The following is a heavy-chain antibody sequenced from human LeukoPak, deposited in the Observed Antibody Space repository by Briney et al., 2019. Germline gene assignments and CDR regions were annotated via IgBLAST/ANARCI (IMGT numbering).Heavy chain of an antibody. V-gene: IGHV4-59*01. CDR2: IYYSGST. D-gene: IGHD3-10*01. CDR3: ARAAGNGSGSYSADY. J-gene: IGHJ4*02. Sequence: SETLSLTCAVSGGSISSYYWSWIRQPPGKGLEWIGYIYYSGSTNYNPSLKSRVTISVDTSKNQFSLKLSSVTAADTAVYYCARAAGNGSGSYSADYWGQGTLVTVSS. CDR1: GGSISSYY.